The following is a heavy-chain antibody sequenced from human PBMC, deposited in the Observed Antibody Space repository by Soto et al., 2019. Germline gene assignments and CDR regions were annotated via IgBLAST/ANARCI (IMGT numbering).Heavy chain of an antibody. J-gene: IGHJ5*02. CDR2: MNPGSGQT. D-gene: IGHD6-13*01. CDR1: GYTFVNFY. Sequence: ASVKVSCKASGYTFVNFYISWVRQAAGQGLEWLGWMNPGSGQTGYASKFQGRVAMTRDASTGTSHLELSSLTSGDTAVYYCARMSSAGTLNWFDPWGQGTLVNVSS. CDR3: ARMSSAGTLNWFDP. V-gene: IGHV1-8*01.